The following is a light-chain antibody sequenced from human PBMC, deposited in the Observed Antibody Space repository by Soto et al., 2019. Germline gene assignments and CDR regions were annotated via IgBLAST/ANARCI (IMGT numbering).Light chain of an antibody. CDR2: DAS. CDR1: QSVSSY. Sequence: EIVLTQSPATLSLSPGERATLSCRASQSVSSYLAWYQQKPGQAPRLLIYDASNRATGIPARFSGSGSGTDFTLTISSLEPEDFAVYYCQQRSSWPYTFGQGTKLELK. CDR3: QQRSSWPYT. J-gene: IGKJ2*01. V-gene: IGKV3-11*01.